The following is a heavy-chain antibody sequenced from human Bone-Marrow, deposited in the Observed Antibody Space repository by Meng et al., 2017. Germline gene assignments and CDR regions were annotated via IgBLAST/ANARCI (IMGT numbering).Heavy chain of an antibody. D-gene: IGHD3-10*01. CDR3: ARGHSNQLLWFGELFDY. CDR1: GGTFSSYA. J-gene: IGHJ4*02. Sequence: LVRSGAEVKKPGASVNVRCKASGGTFSSYANSWVRQAPGQGIEWMGVIIPIFGTANYAQKFQGRVTITADESTSTAYMELSSLRSEDTAVYYCARGHSNQLLWFGELFDYWGQGTLVTVSS. CDR2: IIPIFGTA. V-gene: IGHV1-69*13.